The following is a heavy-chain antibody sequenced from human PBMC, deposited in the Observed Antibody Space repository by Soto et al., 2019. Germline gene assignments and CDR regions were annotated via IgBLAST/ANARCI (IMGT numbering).Heavy chain of an antibody. D-gene: IGHD3-22*01. V-gene: IGHV1-3*01. J-gene: IGHJ4*02. CDR2: INPGNGNT. Sequence: ASVKVSCKASGYTCTSYGINWVLQAPGRGLEWMGWINPGNGNTKYSQQFQGRVIIDRDTSASTAYTELSSLRSEDTAVYYCARGGYFDSSNYLAYWGLGTLVTVSS. CDR1: GYTCTSYG. CDR3: ARGGYFDSSNYLAY.